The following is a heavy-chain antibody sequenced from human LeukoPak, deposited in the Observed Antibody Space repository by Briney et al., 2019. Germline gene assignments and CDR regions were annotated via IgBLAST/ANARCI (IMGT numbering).Heavy chain of an antibody. J-gene: IGHJ4*02. CDR3: AKSRDPYYDILTGYSFDY. D-gene: IGHD3-9*01. CDR2: ISSSGSTI. Sequence: PGGSLRLSCAASGFTFSDYYMSWIRQAPGKGLEWVSYISSSGSTIYYADSVKGRFTISRDNAKNSLYLQMNSLRAEDTAVYYCAKSRDPYYDILTGYSFDYWGQGTLVTVSS. V-gene: IGHV3-11*01. CDR1: GFTFSDYY.